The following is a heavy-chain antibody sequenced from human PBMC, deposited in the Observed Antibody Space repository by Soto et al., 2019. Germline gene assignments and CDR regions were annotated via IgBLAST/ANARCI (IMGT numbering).Heavy chain of an antibody. CDR3: APLVILATHFDF. J-gene: IGHJ4*02. CDR1: GFTFRTYG. D-gene: IGHD2-15*01. V-gene: IGHV3-30*03. CDR2: ISYDASNQ. Sequence: QVQLVQSGGGVVQPGSSLRLSCVASGFTFRTYGMHWVRQAPGKGLEWLAFISYDASNQDYVDSVKGRFTISRDNSKNTLYLQMNSLRVDDTAVYYCAPLVILATHFDFWGQGTLVTVSS.